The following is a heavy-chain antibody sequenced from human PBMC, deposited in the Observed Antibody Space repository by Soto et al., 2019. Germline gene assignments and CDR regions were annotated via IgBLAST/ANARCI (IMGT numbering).Heavy chain of an antibody. CDR2: IFWDDDK. Sequence: QITLKESSPTLVKPTQTLTLTCSFSGFSLSTRGVGVGWIRQPPGKALEWLALIFWDDDKWYSPSLRSRLTITEDTSKNQVLLIMTNMDPVDTATYYCAHRSRGYAYYFDQWGQGTLVTVSS. CDR3: AHRSRGYAYYFDQ. CDR1: GFSLSTRGVG. D-gene: IGHD5-12*01. J-gene: IGHJ4*02. V-gene: IGHV2-5*02.